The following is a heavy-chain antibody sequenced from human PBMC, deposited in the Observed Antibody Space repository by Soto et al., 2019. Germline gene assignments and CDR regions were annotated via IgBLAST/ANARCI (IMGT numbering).Heavy chain of an antibody. V-gene: IGHV3-64D*06. D-gene: IGHD3-3*01. J-gene: IGHJ4*02. CDR2: ISSNGVST. Sequence: GGSLRLSCSASGLSFNDYAMHWVRQAAGKGLKYVSSISSNGVSTYYADSVKGRFTISRDNSKNTLYLQMNSLRVEDTAVYYCVKDRFVNYWGQGALVTFS. CDR1: GLSFNDYA. CDR3: VKDRFVNY.